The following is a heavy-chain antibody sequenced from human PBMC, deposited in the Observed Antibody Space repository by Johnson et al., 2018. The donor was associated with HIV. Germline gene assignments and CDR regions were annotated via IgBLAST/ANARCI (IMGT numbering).Heavy chain of an antibody. D-gene: IGHD5-24*01. CDR3: ARGCRDGYTCDVFDV. CDR2: LNSGGGT. Sequence: VQLVESGGGVVQPGGSLRLSCAASGFTFSSYGMHWVRQGPGKGLEWVSVLNSGGGTYYADSVTGRFTISRDNSKNTLYLQMNSLRAEDTAVYFCARGCRDGYTCDVFDVWGQGTRVTVSS. V-gene: IGHV3-66*01. CDR1: GFTFSSYG. J-gene: IGHJ3*01.